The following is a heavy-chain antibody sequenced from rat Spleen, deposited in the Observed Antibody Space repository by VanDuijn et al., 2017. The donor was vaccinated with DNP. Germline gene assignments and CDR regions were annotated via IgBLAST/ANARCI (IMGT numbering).Heavy chain of an antibody. D-gene: IGHD1-7*01. CDR3: ATTRGDY. CDR2: INYDGSRI. Sequence: EVHLVESGGGLVQPGRSLKLSCAASGFTFSDYNMAWVRQAPKKGLEWVATINYDGSRIYHRDSVKGRFTISRDNAKSTLYLQMDSLRSEDTATYYCATTRGDYWGQGVMVTVSS. CDR1: GFTFSDYN. V-gene: IGHV5-7*01. J-gene: IGHJ2*01.